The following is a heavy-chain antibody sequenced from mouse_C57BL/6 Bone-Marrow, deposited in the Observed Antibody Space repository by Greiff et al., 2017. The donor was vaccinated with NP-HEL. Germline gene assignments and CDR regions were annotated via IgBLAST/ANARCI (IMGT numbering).Heavy chain of an antibody. D-gene: IGHD1-1*01. V-gene: IGHV14-4*01. CDR3: RHYYGH. J-gene: IGHJ2*01. CDR1: GFNIKDDY. CDR2: IDPENGDT. Sequence: EVKLMESGAELVRPGASVKLSCTASGFNIKDDYMHWVKQRPEQGLEWIGWIDPENGDTEYASKFQGKATITADTSSNTAYLQLSSLTSEDTAVYYCRHYYGHWGQGTTLTVSS.